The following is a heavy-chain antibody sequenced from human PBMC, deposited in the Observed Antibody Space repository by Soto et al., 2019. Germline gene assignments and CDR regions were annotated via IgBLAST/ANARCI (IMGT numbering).Heavy chain of an antibody. D-gene: IGHD3-10*01. J-gene: IGHJ4*02. V-gene: IGHV3-23*01. CDR1: GVTLSNYA. CDR3: AKQRADYGSGADTFYFDS. CDR2: LSGSGGTT. Sequence: LRLSCTVSGVTLSNYAMNWVRQAPGKGLEWVSSLSGSGGTTYYADSVKGRFIISRDNSKNTLYLLMNSLRAEDTALYYCAKQRADYGSGADTFYFDSWGQGALVPVSS.